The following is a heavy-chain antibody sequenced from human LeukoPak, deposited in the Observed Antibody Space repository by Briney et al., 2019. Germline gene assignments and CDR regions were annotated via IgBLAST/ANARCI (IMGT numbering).Heavy chain of an antibody. CDR3: ARDYYDSSGYYNQYWYLDL. Sequence: ASVKVSCKTSGYTFSNYNISWVRQAPGQGLEWMGWISAHNGNTKYAQKFQGRVTMTTDTSTSTAYMELRSLRSDDTAVYFCARDYYDSSGYYNQYWYLDLWGRGTLVTVSS. J-gene: IGHJ2*01. CDR1: GYTFSNYN. D-gene: IGHD3-22*01. CDR2: ISAHNGNT. V-gene: IGHV1-18*01.